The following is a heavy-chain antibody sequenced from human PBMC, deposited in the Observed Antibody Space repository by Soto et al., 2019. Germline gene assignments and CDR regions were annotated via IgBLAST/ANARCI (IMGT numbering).Heavy chain of an antibody. D-gene: IGHD3-16*02. J-gene: IGHJ4*02. CDR2: ISGSGGST. V-gene: IGHV3-23*01. CDR1: GFTFSSYA. CDR3: ARRYVWGSYRYLDY. Sequence: GGSLRLSCAASGFTFSSYAMSWVRQAPGKGLEWVSAISGSGGSTYYADSVKGRFTISRDNSKNTLYLQMNSLRAEDTAVYYCARRYVWGSYRYLDYWGQGTLVTVSS.